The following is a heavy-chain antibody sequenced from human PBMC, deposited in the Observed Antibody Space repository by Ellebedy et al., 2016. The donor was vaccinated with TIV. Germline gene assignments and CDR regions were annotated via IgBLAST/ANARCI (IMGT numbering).Heavy chain of an antibody. CDR1: GYTFTGYY. CDR3: AANYYDSSGPWYFDL. D-gene: IGHD3-22*01. Sequence: AASVTVSCKASGYTFTGYYMHWVRQAPGQGLEWLGWINPNSGGTNCAQKFQGRVTMTRDTSISTAYMELSRLRSDDTAVYHCAANYYDSSGPWYFDLWGRGTLVTVSS. CDR2: INPNSGGT. J-gene: IGHJ2*01. V-gene: IGHV1-2*02.